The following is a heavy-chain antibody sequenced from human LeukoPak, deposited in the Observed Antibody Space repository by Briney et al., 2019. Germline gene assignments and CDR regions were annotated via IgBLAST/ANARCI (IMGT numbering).Heavy chain of an antibody. CDR2: MNPNSGNT. Sequence: ASVKVSCKASGYTFTSYDINWVRQATGQGLEWMGWMNPNSGNTGYAQKFQGRVTMTRNTSISTAYMELSSLRSEDTAVYYCARVEGQIFGVVIGPNWFDPWGQGTLVTVSS. CDR1: GYTFTSYD. D-gene: IGHD3-3*01. V-gene: IGHV1-8*01. J-gene: IGHJ5*02. CDR3: ARVEGQIFGVVIGPNWFDP.